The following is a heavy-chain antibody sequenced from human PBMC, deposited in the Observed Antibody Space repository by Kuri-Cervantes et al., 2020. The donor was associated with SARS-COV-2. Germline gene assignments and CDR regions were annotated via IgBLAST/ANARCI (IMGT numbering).Heavy chain of an antibody. J-gene: IGHJ4*02. Sequence: GESLKISCAASGFTVSSNYMSWVRQAPGKGLEWVSVIYSGGSTYYADSVKGRFTISRDNSKNTLYLQMNSLRAEDTAVYYCAKDQGAALDYWGQGTLVTVSS. D-gene: IGHD1-26*01. V-gene: IGHV3-66*01. CDR1: GFTVSSNY. CDR2: IYSGGST. CDR3: AKDQGAALDY.